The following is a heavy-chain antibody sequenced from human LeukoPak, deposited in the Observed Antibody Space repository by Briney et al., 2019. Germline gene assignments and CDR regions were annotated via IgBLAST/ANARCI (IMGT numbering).Heavy chain of an antibody. CDR2: IFPSGGEI. CDR1: GFTFSTFA. J-gene: IGHJ4*02. V-gene: IGHV3-23*01. D-gene: IGHD5-12*01. CDR3: TRGMATTDY. Sequence: GGSLRLSCAASGFTFSTFAMIWVRQPPGKGLEWVSSIFPSGGEIHYADSVRGRFTISRDNSKSTLSLQMNSLRAEDTAVFYCTRGMATTDYWGQGTLVTVSS.